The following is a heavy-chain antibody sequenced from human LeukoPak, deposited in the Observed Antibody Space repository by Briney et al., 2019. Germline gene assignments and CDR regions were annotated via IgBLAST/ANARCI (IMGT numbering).Heavy chain of an antibody. D-gene: IGHD6-19*01. Sequence: ASVKVSCKASGHTFTGYYMHWVRQAPGQGLEWMGRINPNSGGTNYAQKFQGRVTMTRDTSISTAYMELSRLRSDDTAVYYCARPEVQWLGQYEYFQHWGQGTLVTVSS. CDR3: ARPEVQWLGQYEYFQH. V-gene: IGHV1-2*06. CDR2: INPNSGGT. J-gene: IGHJ1*01. CDR1: GHTFTGYY.